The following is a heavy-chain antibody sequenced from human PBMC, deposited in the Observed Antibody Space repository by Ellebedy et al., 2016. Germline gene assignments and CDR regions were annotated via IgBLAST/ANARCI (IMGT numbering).Heavy chain of an antibody. CDR1: GYTFTSYG. J-gene: IGHJ3*02. CDR3: ARDGGYDTPGGAFDI. V-gene: IGHV1-18*01. D-gene: IGHD2-15*01. Sequence: ASVKVSXXASGYTFTSYGISWVRQAPGQGLEWMVWISSYNGNTNYAQKLQGRVTMTTDTSTSTAYMELMSLRSDDTAVYYCARDGGYDTPGGAFDIWGQGTMVTVSS. CDR2: ISSYNGNT.